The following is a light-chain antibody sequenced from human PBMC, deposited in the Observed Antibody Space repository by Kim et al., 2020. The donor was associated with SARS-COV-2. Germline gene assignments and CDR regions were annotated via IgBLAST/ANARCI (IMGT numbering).Light chain of an antibody. Sequence: EIVLTQSPGTLSLSPGERATLSCRASQSVSSSYLAWYQQKAGQAPRLLIYGASSRATGIPDRFSGSGSGTDFTLTISRLEPEDFAVYYCQQYGSSPGYTFGQGTKLEI. V-gene: IGKV3-20*01. CDR2: GAS. CDR1: QSVSSSY. J-gene: IGKJ2*01. CDR3: QQYGSSPGYT.